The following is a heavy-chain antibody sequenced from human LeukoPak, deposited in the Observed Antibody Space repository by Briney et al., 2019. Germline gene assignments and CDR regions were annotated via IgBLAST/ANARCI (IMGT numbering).Heavy chain of an antibody. J-gene: IGHJ4*02. D-gene: IGHD3-10*01. CDR1: GITLSNYG. CDR3: AKRGVVIRVFLVGFHKEAYYFDS. V-gene: IGHV3-23*01. Sequence: GGSLRLSCAVSGITLSNYGMSWVRQAPGKGLEWVAGLSGSGGGTNYADSVQGRFTISRDNPKNTLYLQRNSLRAEDTAVYFCAKRGVVIRVFLVGFHKEAYYFDSWGQGALVTVSS. CDR2: LSGSGGGT.